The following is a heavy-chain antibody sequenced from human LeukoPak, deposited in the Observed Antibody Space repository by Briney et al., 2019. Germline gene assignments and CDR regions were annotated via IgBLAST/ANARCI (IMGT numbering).Heavy chain of an antibody. CDR2: INQDGSKK. V-gene: IGHV3-7*01. D-gene: IGHD6-19*01. J-gene: IGHJ5*02. CDR1: RFTFSSYL. CDR3: EGAWS. Sequence: GGSLRLSCAASRFTFSSYLMNWVRHAQGKGLEWVANINQDGSKKNYVDSVKGRFTISRDNAKNSLYLQMNSLRAEDTAVYYCEGAWSWGQGTLVTVSS.